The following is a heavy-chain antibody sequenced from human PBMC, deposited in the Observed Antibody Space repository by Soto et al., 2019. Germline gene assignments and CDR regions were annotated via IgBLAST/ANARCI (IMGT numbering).Heavy chain of an antibody. J-gene: IGHJ4*02. Sequence: EVQLLESGGGLVQPGGSLRLSCAASGFTFSSQTMSWVRQAPGKGLEWVSVISSSGSTSYTGSVEGRFTISKDSSTNTLYLQLHSLRVEATAVYYCAKGARDVDSWGQGTLVTVSS. CDR1: GFTFSSQT. CDR2: ISSSGST. CDR3: AKGARDVDS. D-gene: IGHD5-12*01. V-gene: IGHV3-23*01.